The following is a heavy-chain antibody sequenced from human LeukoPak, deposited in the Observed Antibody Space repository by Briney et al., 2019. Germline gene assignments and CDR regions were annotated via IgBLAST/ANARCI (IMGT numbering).Heavy chain of an antibody. CDR2: ISGSGGST. D-gene: IGHD3-16*01. V-gene: IGHV3-23*01. J-gene: IGHJ4*02. CDR1: GFTFSSYA. Sequence: GGSLRLSCAASGFTFSSYAMSWVRQVPGKGLEWVSAISGSGGSTYYADSVKGRFTISRDNSKNTLYLQMNSLRAEDTAVYYCAKDLMGMITFGGVTDYWGQGTLVTVSS. CDR3: AKDLMGMITFGGVTDY.